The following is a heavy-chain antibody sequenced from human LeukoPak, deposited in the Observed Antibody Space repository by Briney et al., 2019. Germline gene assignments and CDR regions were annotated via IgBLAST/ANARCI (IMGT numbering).Heavy chain of an antibody. Sequence: PGGSLKLSCAASGFTFNTYAMSWVRQAPGKGLEWVSSFSGSGGSTYYADSVKGRFTISRDNSKNTLYLRVNSLRAEDTAVYYCARSGLNRFDYWGQGTLVIISS. CDR1: GFTFNTYA. CDR3: ARSGLNRFDY. V-gene: IGHV3-23*01. D-gene: IGHD2-15*01. CDR2: FSGSGGST. J-gene: IGHJ4*02.